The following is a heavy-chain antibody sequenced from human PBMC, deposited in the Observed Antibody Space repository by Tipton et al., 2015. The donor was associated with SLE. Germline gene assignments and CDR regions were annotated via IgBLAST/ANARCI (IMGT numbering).Heavy chain of an antibody. Sequence: TLSLTCSVSGGSVNNKNYYWGWIRQPPGKGLEWIGEIHHIGGTKHSPSRKTRVTISIDTSKNQFSLKLISVTAADTAVYYCARHFGWSFDVWGQGTMVTVSS. CDR3: ARHFGWSFDV. J-gene: IGHJ3*01. V-gene: IGHV4-39*01. CDR1: GGSVNNKNYY. D-gene: IGHD2-15*01. CDR2: IHHIGGT.